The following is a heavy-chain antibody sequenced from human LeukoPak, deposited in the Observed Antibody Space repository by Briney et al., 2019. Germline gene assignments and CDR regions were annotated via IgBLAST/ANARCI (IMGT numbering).Heavy chain of an antibody. CDR3: TNGSRGSYHTYYYYMDV. CDR2: IYYSGST. CDR1: GGSISSSSYY. V-gene: IGHV4-39*07. J-gene: IGHJ6*03. Sequence: SETLSLTRTVSGGSISSSSYYWGWIRQPPGKGLEWIGSIYYSGSTYYNPSLKSRVTISVDTSKNQFSLKLSSVTAADTAVYYCTNGSRGSYHTYYYYMDVWGKGTTVTVSS. D-gene: IGHD1-26*01.